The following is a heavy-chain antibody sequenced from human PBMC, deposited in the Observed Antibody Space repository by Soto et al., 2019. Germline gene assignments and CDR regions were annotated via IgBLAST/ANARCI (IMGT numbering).Heavy chain of an antibody. CDR1: GFTFSSYS. J-gene: IGHJ4*02. Sequence: EVQLVESGGGLVKPGGSLRLSCAASGFTFSSYSMNWVRQAPGKGLEWVSSISSSSSYIYYADSVKGRFTISRDNAKNSLYLQMISMRAEYTAVYYAASDPGGRWFGELSYYIDSWGQGTPVTVSP. D-gene: IGHD3-10*01. CDR2: ISSSSSYI. V-gene: IGHV3-21*01. CDR3: ASDPGGRWFGELSYYIDS.